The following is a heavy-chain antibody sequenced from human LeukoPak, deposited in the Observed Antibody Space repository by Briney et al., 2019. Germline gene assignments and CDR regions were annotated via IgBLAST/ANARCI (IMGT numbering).Heavy chain of an antibody. CDR1: GGSISSYY. V-gene: IGHV4-59*01. D-gene: IGHD6-13*01. Sequence: PSETLSLTCTVSGGSISSYYWSWIRQPPGKGLEWIGYIYYSGSTNYNPSLKSRVTISVDTSKNQFSLKLSSVTAADTAVYYCARGSSSWWEWYYYYYMDVWGKGTTVTISS. CDR3: ARGSSSWWEWYYYYYMDV. J-gene: IGHJ6*03. CDR2: IYYSGST.